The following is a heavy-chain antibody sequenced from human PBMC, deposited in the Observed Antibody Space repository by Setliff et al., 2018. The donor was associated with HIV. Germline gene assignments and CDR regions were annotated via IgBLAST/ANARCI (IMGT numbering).Heavy chain of an antibody. CDR3: ASRGYCSGGSCYVYYYYYGMDV. CDR2: IYYSGST. D-gene: IGHD2-15*01. CDR1: GGSISSSSYY. Sequence: SETLSLTCTVSGGSISSSSYYWGWIRQPPGKGLEWVGSIYYSGSTYYNPSLKSRVTISVDTSKNQFSLKLSSVTAADTAVYYCASRGYCSGGSCYVYYYYYGMDVWGQGTTVTVSS. J-gene: IGHJ6*02. V-gene: IGHV4-39*01.